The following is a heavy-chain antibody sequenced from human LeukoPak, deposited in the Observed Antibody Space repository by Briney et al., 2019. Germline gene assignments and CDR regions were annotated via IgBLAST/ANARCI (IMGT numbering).Heavy chain of an antibody. J-gene: IGHJ3*02. Sequence: PGGSLRLSCAASGFTFSSYAMSWVRQAPGKGLEWVSAISGSGGSTYYADSVKGRFTIPRDNSKNTLYLQMNSLRAEDTAVYYCAKDYSSSWPRTDAFDIWGQGTMVTVSS. CDR2: ISGSGGST. V-gene: IGHV3-23*01. CDR1: GFTFSSYA. D-gene: IGHD6-13*01. CDR3: AKDYSSSWPRTDAFDI.